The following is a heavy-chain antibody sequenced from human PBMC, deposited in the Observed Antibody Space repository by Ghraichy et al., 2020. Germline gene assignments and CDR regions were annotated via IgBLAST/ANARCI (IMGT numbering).Heavy chain of an antibody. CDR2: ISSSGSTI. CDR3: ARDSIPSLPDSAKRYNWFDP. D-gene: IGHD2-2*01. CDR1: GFTFSSYE. V-gene: IGHV3-48*03. J-gene: IGHJ5*02. Sequence: GGSLRLSCAASGFTFSSYEMNWVRQAPGKGLEWVSYISSSGSTIYYADSVKGRFTISRDNAKNSLYLQMNSLRAEDTAIYYCARDSIPSLPDSAKRYNWFDPWGQGTLVTVSS.